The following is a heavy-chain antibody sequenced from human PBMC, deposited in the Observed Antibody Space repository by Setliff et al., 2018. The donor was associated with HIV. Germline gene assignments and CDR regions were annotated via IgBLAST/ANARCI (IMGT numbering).Heavy chain of an antibody. Sequence: ASVKVSCKASGYTFTSYAIHWVRQAPGQRLEWMGWINGGNGKTKYSQRFQGRVTITIDTSASTAYMELKNLKSDDTAVYFCARDLYCNDARCYDQRVSYYYHYMDVWGEGTTVTVSS. CDR2: INGGNGKT. CDR3: ARDLYCNDARCYDQRVSYYYHYMDV. V-gene: IGHV1-3*01. CDR1: GYTFTSYA. D-gene: IGHD2-15*01. J-gene: IGHJ6*03.